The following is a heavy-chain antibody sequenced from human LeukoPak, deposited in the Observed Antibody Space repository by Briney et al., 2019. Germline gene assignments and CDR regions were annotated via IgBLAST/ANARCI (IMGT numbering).Heavy chain of an antibody. V-gene: IGHV4-31*03. CDR3: ARDRGPATANAFDI. Sequence: SQTLSLTCTVSGGPISSGGYYWSWIRQHPGKGLEWIGYIYYSGSTYYNPSLKSRVTISVDTSKNQFSLKLSSVTAADMAVYYCARDRGPATANAFDIWGQGTMVTVSS. CDR1: GGPISSGGYY. CDR2: IYYSGST. D-gene: IGHD1-26*01. J-gene: IGHJ3*02.